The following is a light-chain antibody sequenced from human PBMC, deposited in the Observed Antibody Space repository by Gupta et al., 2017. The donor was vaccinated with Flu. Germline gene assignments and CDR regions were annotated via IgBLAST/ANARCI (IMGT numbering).Light chain of an antibody. CDR2: GAS. J-gene: IGKJ2*01. V-gene: IGKV1-39*01. CDR1: QSIGTY. CDR3: QQTFTNRYT. Sequence: PSSLSASVGDRVTITCRAGQSIGTYLNWYYQRPGRAPRLLISGASNLESGVPSRFSASGSGTTFNLTISGLHSEDFATYYCQQTFTNRYTFGQGSQVEV.